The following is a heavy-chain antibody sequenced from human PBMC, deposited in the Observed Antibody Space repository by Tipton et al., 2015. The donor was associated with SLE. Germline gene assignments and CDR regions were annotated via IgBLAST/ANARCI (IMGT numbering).Heavy chain of an antibody. CDR2: IYYSGST. V-gene: IGHV4-39*07. J-gene: IGHJ3*02. CDR1: GGSISSSSYY. Sequence: TLSLTCTVSGGSISSSSYYWGWIRQPPGKGLEWIGSIYYSGSTYYNPSLKSRVTISVDTSKNQFSLKLSSVTAADTAVYYCARGGDSSGYPGAFDIWGQGTMVTVSS. D-gene: IGHD3-22*01. CDR3: ARGGDSSGYPGAFDI.